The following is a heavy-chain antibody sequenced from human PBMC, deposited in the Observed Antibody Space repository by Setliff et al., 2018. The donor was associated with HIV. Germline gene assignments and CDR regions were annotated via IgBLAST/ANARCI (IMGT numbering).Heavy chain of an antibody. D-gene: IGHD1-26*01. CDR2: ISAYTGNT. CDR3: ARDKWELLTSFYYYYGMNV. J-gene: IGHJ6*02. V-gene: IGHV1-18*01. CDR1: GYTFTSYG. Sequence: ASVKVSCKASGYTFTSYGISWVRQAPGQGLEWMGWISAYTGNTNYEQRPQGRVTMTTDTSTSTAYMELRSLRSDDTAVYYCARDKWELLTSFYYYYGMNVWGQGTTVTVSS.